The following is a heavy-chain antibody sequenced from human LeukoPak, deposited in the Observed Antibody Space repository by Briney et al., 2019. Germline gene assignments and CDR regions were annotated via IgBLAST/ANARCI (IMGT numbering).Heavy chain of an antibody. D-gene: IGHD2-15*01. Sequence: GGSLRLSCAASGFTFSSYSMNWVRQASGKGLEWVSYISSSSSTIYYADSVKGRFTISRDNAKNTLYLQMNSLRAEDTAVYYCGCSGATCGYWGQGTLVTVSS. CDR2: ISSSSSTI. V-gene: IGHV3-48*04. CDR3: GCSGATCGY. J-gene: IGHJ4*02. CDR1: GFTFSSYS.